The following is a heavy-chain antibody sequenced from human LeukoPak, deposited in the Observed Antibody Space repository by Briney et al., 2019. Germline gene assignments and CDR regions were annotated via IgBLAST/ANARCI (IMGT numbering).Heavy chain of an antibody. D-gene: IGHD1-1*01. V-gene: IGHV3-74*01. CDR1: GFTFSAYW. CDR2: INPDASTT. J-gene: IGHJ4*02. Sequence: GGSLRLSCAASGFTFSAYWMHWVRQAPGKGLVWVSRINPDASTTNYADSVRGRFTISRDNAKNTLYLQMNSLRAEDTALYYCTRGGLEPIDSWGQGTLVTVSS. CDR3: TRGGLEPIDS.